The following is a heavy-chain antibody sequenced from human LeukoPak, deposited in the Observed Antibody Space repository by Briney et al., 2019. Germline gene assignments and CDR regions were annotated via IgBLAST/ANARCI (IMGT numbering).Heavy chain of an antibody. D-gene: IGHD3-10*01. CDR2: IGATGDT. Sequence: PGGSLRLSCAASGLTFSSYDMHWVRQAAGKGLEWVSSIGATGDTYYIDSVKGRFTISRENAKKSLYLQVSSLRVEDTAVYYCARDFGERSGSYSDYWGQGTLVTVSS. CDR3: ARDFGERSGSYSDY. V-gene: IGHV3-13*01. J-gene: IGHJ4*02. CDR1: GLTFSSYD.